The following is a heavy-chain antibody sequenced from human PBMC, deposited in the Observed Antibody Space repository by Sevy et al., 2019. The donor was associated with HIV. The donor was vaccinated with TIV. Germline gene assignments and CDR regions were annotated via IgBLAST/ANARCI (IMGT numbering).Heavy chain of an antibody. CDR2: ISSSSSYI. D-gene: IGHD6-6*01. Sequence: GGSLRLSCAASGFTFSSYSMNWVRQAPGKGLEWVSSISSSSSYIYYADSVKGRFTISRDNAKNSLYLQMNSLRAEDTAVYYCARDSSSIAARGAFDIWGQGTMVTVSS. J-gene: IGHJ3*02. CDR3: ARDSSSIAARGAFDI. V-gene: IGHV3-21*01. CDR1: GFTFSSYS.